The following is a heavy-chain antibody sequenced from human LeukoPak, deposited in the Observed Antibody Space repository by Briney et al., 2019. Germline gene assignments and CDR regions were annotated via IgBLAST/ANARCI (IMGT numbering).Heavy chain of an antibody. D-gene: IGHD3-22*01. CDR3: ARLSSGYAFDY. CDR2: IYYSGST. CDR1: GGSISSYY. J-gene: IGHJ4*02. V-gene: IGHV4-59*01. Sequence: SETLSLTCTVSGGSISSYYWSWIRQPPGKGLEWIGYIYYSGSTNYNSSLKSRVTISVDTSKNQFSLKLSSVTAADTAVYYCARLSSGYAFDYWGQGTLVTVSS.